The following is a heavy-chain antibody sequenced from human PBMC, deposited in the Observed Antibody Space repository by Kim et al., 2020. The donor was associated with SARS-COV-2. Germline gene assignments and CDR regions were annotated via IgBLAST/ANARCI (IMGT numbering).Heavy chain of an antibody. D-gene: IGHD3-3*01. J-gene: IGHJ4*02. CDR2: INPNSGAT. CDR3: ARDKEGGVLRFLEWLSSFES. CDR1: GYTFTDYY. Sequence: ASVKVSCKASGYTFTDYYMHWVRQAPGQGLEWMGWINPNSGATKHAQKFQGRVTMTRDTSINTAYMELSSLTSDDTAVYYCARDKEGGVLRFLEWLSSFESWGQGTLVTVSS. V-gene: IGHV1-2*02.